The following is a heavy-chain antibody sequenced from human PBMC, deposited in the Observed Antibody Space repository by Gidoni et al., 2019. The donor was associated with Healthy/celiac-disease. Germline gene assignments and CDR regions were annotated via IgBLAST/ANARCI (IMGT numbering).Heavy chain of an antibody. J-gene: IGHJ5*02. CDR1: GYTFTSYG. CDR2: ISAYHGNT. V-gene: IGHV1-18*01. Sequence: QVQMVQSGAEGKKPGASVKVSCKASGYTFTSYGISWVRQAPGQGLEWMGWISAYHGNTNYAQKLPGRVTMTTATSTSTAYMELRSLRSDDTAVYYCARDPGPWVVPAAYNWFDPWGQGTLVTVSS. D-gene: IGHD2-2*01. CDR3: ARDPGPWVVPAAYNWFDP.